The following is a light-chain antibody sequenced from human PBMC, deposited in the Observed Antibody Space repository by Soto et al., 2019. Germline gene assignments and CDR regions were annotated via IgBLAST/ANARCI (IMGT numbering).Light chain of an antibody. J-gene: IGKJ1*01. CDR1: QSITTW. Sequence: DIHMTQSPSTLSASVGGRVTITCRASQSITTWLAWYQHKPGKAPKLLIYQASSLENGVPSRFSGSGSGTEFTLTISSLQTDDFATYYCQQYKTYPQTFGQGTKVEIK. V-gene: IGKV1-5*03. CDR3: QQYKTYPQT. CDR2: QAS.